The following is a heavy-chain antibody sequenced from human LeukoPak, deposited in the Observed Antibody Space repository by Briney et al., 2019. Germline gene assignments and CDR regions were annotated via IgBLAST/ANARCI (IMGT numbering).Heavy chain of an antibody. Sequence: SQTLSLTCTVSGGSICSGDYYWSWIRQPPGKGLEWIGYIYYSGSTYYNPSLKSRVTISVDTSKNQFSLKLSSVTAADTAVYYCAREYDFWSGYLNWGQGTLVTVTS. CDR2: IYYSGST. CDR1: GGSICSGDYY. V-gene: IGHV4-30-4*08. D-gene: IGHD3-3*01. CDR3: AREYDFWSGYLN. J-gene: IGHJ4*02.